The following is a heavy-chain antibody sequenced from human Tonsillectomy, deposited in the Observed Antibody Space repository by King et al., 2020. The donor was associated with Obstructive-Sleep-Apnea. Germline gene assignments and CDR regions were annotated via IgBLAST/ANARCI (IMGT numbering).Heavy chain of an antibody. CDR1: GYTFTVYY. V-gene: IGHV1-2*02. J-gene: IGHJ4*02. Sequence: QLVQSGAEVKKPGASVKVSCKASGYTFTVYYMHWVRQAPGQGLEWMGWINPDTGDTNFAQNFQGRVTMTRDTSISTAYMELSRLRSDDTAVYYCARNSGYDYYFDYWGQGTLATVSS. CDR2: INPDTGDT. CDR3: ARNSGYDYYFDY. D-gene: IGHD5-12*01.